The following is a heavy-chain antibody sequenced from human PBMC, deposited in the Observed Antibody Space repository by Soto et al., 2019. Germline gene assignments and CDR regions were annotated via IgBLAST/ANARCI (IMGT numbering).Heavy chain of an antibody. CDR2: ISGSGGIT. CDR1: GFTFSSYA. V-gene: IGHV3-23*01. J-gene: IGHJ6*02. D-gene: IGHD5-18*01. Sequence: EVKLLDSGGGLVQTGGSLRLSCAASGFTFSSYAMGWVRQAPGKGLDWVSVISGSGGITYSADSVMGRFTISRDNSKNILYLQMNSLRAEDTAVYYCAKGIPDTGGYYYYSMDVWGQGTAVTVSS. CDR3: AKGIPDTGGYYYYSMDV.